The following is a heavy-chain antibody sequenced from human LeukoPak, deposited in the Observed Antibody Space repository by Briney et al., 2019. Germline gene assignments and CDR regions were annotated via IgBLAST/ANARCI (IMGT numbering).Heavy chain of an antibody. CDR1: GYTFTGYY. D-gene: IGHD6-13*01. CDR3: ARSVYSSSWYGNWFDP. J-gene: IGHJ5*02. Sequence: ASVKVSCKASGYTFTGYYMHWVRQAPGQGLEWMGWINPNSGGTNYAQKFQGRVTMTRDTSISTAYMELSRLRSDDTAVYYCARSVYSSSWYGNWFDPWGQGTLVTVSS. CDR2: INPNSGGT. V-gene: IGHV1-2*02.